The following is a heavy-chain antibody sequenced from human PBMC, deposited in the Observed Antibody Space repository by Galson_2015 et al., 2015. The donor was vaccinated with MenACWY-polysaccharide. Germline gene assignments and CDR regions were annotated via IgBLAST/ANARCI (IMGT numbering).Heavy chain of an antibody. D-gene: IGHD3-16*02. CDR3: ARNPGAVTYRTNFEY. CDR1: GYSFTNYW. J-gene: IGHJ4*02. V-gene: IGHV5-51*01. Sequence: QSGAEVKKPGESLKISFKGSGYSFTNYWIGWVRQMPGKGLEWMGIINPGDSDIGYSPSFQGQVTISADKSISTAYLQWSSLKASHPAMYYCARNPGAVTYRTNFEYWGQGTLVTVPS. CDR2: INPGDSDI.